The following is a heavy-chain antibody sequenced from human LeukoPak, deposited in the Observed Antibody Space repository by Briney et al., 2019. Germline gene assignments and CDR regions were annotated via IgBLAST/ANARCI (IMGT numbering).Heavy chain of an antibody. D-gene: IGHD3-9*01. Sequence: GGSLRLSCAASGFTVSRNYMGWVRQAPGKGLEWVSVIYSGGSTYYADSVKGRFTISRDNSKNTLSLQMNSLRAEDTAVYYCARLSIKIADNWGQGTLVTVSS. CDR1: GFTVSRNY. CDR3: ARLSIKIADN. CDR2: IYSGGST. V-gene: IGHV3-53*01. J-gene: IGHJ4*02.